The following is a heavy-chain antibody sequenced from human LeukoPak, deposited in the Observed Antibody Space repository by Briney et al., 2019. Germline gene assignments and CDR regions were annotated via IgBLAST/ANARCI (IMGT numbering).Heavy chain of an antibody. D-gene: IGHD1-26*01. CDR3: AKFGGRFLPNSVGAGFGN. V-gene: IGHV3-23*01. CDR2: ISGSGGST. J-gene: IGHJ4*02. CDR1: GFTFSTYS. Sequence: GGSLRLSCAASGFTFSTYSMHWVRQAPGKGLEWVSAISGSGGSTYYADSVKGRFTISRDNSKNTLYLQMNSLRAEDTAVYYCAKFGGRFLPNSVGAGFGNWGQGTLVTVSS.